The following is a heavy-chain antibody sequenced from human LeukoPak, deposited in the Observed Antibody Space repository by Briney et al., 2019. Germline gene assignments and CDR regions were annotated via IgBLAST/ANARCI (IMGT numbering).Heavy chain of an antibody. CDR3: ARVGVGATTVDY. V-gene: IGHV4-61*02. CDR1: GGSISSGSYY. Sequence: PSETLSLTCTVSGGSISSGSYYWSWIRPPAGKGLEWIGRIYTNGHTNYDPSLKSRVTISADTSKNQFSLNLSSVTAANTAVYYCARVGVGATTVDYWGQGTLVTVSS. J-gene: IGHJ4*02. D-gene: IGHD1-26*01. CDR2: IYTNGHT.